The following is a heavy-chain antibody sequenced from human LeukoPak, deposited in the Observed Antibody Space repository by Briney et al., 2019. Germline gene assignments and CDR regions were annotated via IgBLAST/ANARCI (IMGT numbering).Heavy chain of an antibody. CDR2: ISHEGSIQ. CDR3: VGGRIPGPPDYFDY. J-gene: IGHJ4*02. Sequence: PGRSLRLSCAASGFTFSTLTMYWVRQAPGKGLEWVAVISHEGSIQYYADSVRGRFTISRDNSKKTVSLQMNSLRGEDTAVYFCVGGRIPGPPDYFDYWGQGTLVTVSS. D-gene: IGHD1-14*01. CDR1: GFTFSTLT. V-gene: IGHV3-30-3*01.